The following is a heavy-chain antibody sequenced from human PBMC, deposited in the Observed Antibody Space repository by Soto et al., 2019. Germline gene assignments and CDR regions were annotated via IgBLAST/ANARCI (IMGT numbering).Heavy chain of an antibody. CDR1: GFTFSSYA. CDR3: ARDLTPYGAYFDY. D-gene: IGHD3-10*01. Sequence: SLRLSCAASGFTFSSYAMHWVRQAPGKGLEWVAVISYDGSNKYYADSVKGRFTISRDNSKNTLYLQMNSLRTEDTAVYYCARDLTPYGAYFDYWGQGTLVTVSS. J-gene: IGHJ4*02. V-gene: IGHV3-30-3*01. CDR2: ISYDGSNK.